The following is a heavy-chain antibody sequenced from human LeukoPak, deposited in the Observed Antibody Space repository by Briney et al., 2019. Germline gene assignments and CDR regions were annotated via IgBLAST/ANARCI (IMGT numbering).Heavy chain of an antibody. CDR1: GGSISSYY. Sequence: SETLSLTCTVSGGSISSYYWSWIRQPPGKGLEWIGYIYYSGSTNYNPSLESRVTISVDTSKNQFSLKLSSVTAADTAVYYCARSGVVVAPFDYWGQGTLVTVSS. J-gene: IGHJ4*02. V-gene: IGHV4-59*01. CDR2: IYYSGST. D-gene: IGHD2-15*01. CDR3: ARSGVVVAPFDY.